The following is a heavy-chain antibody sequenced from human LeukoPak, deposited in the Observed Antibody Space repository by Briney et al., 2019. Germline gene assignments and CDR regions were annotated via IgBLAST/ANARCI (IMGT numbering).Heavy chain of an antibody. V-gene: IGHV3-11*01. CDR3: ASTYYPSDY. Sequence: GGSLRLSCAASGFTFSSYGMSWIRQAPGKGLEWVSYISSSGSTIYYADSVKGRFTISRDNAKNSLYLQMNSLRAEDAAVYYCASTYYPSDYWGQGTLVTVSS. J-gene: IGHJ4*02. D-gene: IGHD3-22*01. CDR2: ISSSGSTI. CDR1: GFTFSSYG.